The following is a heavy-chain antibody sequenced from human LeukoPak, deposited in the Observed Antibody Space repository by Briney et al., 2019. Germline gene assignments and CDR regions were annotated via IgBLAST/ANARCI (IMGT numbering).Heavy chain of an antibody. V-gene: IGHV1-18*01. CDR2: ISAYNGDT. D-gene: IGHD6-19*01. J-gene: IGHJ4*02. CDR1: GYSFSSYG. CDR3: ARDPTNTSGRYAFFDY. Sequence: ASVKVSCKASGYSFSSYGINWVRQAPGQGLEWMGWISAYNGDTHYAQKFQGRVTMTTDTSTTTAYMELRSLRSDDTALYYCARDPTNTSGRYAFFDYWGQGTLVTVSS.